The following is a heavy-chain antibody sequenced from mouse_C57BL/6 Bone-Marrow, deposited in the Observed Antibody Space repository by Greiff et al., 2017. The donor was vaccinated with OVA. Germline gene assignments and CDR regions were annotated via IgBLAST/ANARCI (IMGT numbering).Heavy chain of an antibody. CDR1: GYSFTDYN. Sequence: VQLKESGPELVKPGASVKISCKASGYSFTDYNMNWVKQSTGKSLEWIGVINHNYGTTSYNQKFKGKATLTVDQSSSTAYMQLNSLTSEDSAVYYCARLLWLREDYFDYCGQGTTLTVSS. CDR2: INHNYGTT. D-gene: IGHD2-2*01. V-gene: IGHV1-39*01. J-gene: IGHJ2*01. CDR3: ARLLWLREDYFDY.